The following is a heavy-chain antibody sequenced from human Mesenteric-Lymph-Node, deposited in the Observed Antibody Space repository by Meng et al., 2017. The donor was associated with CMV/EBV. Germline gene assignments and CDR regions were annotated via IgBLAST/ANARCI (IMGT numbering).Heavy chain of an antibody. CDR2: MNPNSGNT. Sequence: ASVKVSCKASGYTFTSCDINWVRQATGQGLEWMGWMNPNSGNTGYAQKFQGRVTMTRNTSISTAYMELSSLRSEDTAVYYCARLIPTLLQRDIVVVRSPNWFDPWGQGTLVTVSS. J-gene: IGHJ5*02. D-gene: IGHD2-2*01. CDR1: GYTFTSCD. V-gene: IGHV1-8*01. CDR3: ARLIPTLLQRDIVVVRSPNWFDP.